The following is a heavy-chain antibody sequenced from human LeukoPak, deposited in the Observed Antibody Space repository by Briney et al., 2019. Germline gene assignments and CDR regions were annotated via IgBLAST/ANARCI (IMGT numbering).Heavy chain of an antibody. J-gene: IGHJ4*02. D-gene: IGHD5-18*01. CDR1: GGSISSGGYY. V-gene: IGHV4-31*03. CDR3: ATYVDTESGYFDY. Sequence: SETLSLTCTVSGGSISSGGYYWSWIRQHPGKGLEWIGYIYYSGGTYYNPSLKSRVTISVDTSKNQFSLKLSSVTAADTAVYYCATYVDTESGYFDYWGQGTLVTVSS. CDR2: IYYSGGT.